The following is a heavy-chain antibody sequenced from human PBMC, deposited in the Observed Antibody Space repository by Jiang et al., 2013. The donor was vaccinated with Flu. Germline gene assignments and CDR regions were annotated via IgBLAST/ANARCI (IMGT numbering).Heavy chain of an antibody. Sequence: QLVESGGGLIQPGGSLRLSCAASGFTVSSNYMSWVRQAPGKGLEWVSVIYRGGSTYYADSVKGRFTISRDNSKNTVFLQMNSLRAEDTAVYYCAQGIVGATTPVNWGQGTLVTVSS. J-gene: IGHJ4*02. CDR2: IYRGGST. CDR3: AQGIVGATTPVN. D-gene: IGHD1-26*01. CDR1: GFTVSSNY. V-gene: IGHV3-53*01.